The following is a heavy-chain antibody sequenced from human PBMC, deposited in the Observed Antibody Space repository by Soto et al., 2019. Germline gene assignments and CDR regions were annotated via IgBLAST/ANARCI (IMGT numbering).Heavy chain of an antibody. CDR1: DDSINSDKYY. CDR2: IYYRGNA. Sequence: ASETLALTCSVSDDSINSDKYYWGWIRQPPGKGLEWIGSIYYRGNAYYNPSLQTRVSISLDKSKSQFSLKLNSVTAADSAVYFCARLEGLATISYYFHFSGPGALVTVSS. J-gene: IGHJ4*02. V-gene: IGHV4-39*01. D-gene: IGHD3-9*01. CDR3: ARLEGLATISYYFHF.